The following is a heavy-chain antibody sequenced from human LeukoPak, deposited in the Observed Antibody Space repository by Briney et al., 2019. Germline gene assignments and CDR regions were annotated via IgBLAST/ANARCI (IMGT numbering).Heavy chain of an antibody. J-gene: IGHJ4*02. CDR1: GFTFSDYY. CDR2: ISSSGSTI. Sequence: GGSLRLSCAASGFTFSDYYMSWIRQAPGKGLEWVSYISSSGSTIYYADSVKGRFTISRDNAKNSLYLQMNSLRAEDTAVHYCARVSGYCSGGSCYRTHSFDYWGQGTLVTVSS. V-gene: IGHV3-11*01. CDR3: ARVSGYCSGGSCYRTHSFDY. D-gene: IGHD2-15*01.